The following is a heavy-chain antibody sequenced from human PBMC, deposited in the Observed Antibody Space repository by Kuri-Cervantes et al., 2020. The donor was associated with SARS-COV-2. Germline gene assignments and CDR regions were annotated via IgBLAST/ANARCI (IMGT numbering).Heavy chain of an antibody. J-gene: IGHJ5*02. CDR1: GFIFSDYA. V-gene: IGHV3-30*18. D-gene: IGHD2/OR15-2a*01. Sequence: GGSLTLSCEASGFIFSDYAIDWVRQAPGKGPEWVAVISYEGSNKHYSDSVKGRFTISRGNSKSMVYLQINSLRPEDTATYYCAKSLGPFSLSVSLSVLDPWGRGTLVTVSS. CDR3: AKSLGPFSLSVSLSVLDP. CDR2: ISYEGSNK.